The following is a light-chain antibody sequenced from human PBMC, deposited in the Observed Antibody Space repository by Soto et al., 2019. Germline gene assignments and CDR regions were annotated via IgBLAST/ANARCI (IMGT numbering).Light chain of an antibody. CDR1: SSNIGADYD. Sequence: QSVLTQPPSVSGAPGQRVTISCTGSSSNIGADYDVHWYLQLPGTAPKLLIFGNINRPSGVPDRFSGSKSGTSASLAITGLQAADEADYYCQSYDISLRAYVFGTGTRSPS. CDR3: QSYDISLRAYV. J-gene: IGLJ1*01. CDR2: GNI. V-gene: IGLV1-40*01.